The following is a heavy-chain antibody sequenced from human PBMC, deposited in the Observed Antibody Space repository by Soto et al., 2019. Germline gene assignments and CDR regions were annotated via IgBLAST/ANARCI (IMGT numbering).Heavy chain of an antibody. D-gene: IGHD1-26*01. CDR1: GFTVSSDY. CDR2: IYRGGST. J-gene: IGHJ6*02. CDR3: ARDPGDRNGMIV. V-gene: IGHV3-66*01. Sequence: EVQVVESGGGLVQPGESLRLSCVASGFTVSSDYMNWVRQAPGKGLEWVSVIYRGGSTYYADSVKGRFTISRDNSKNTLYLQMNSLRAEDTAVYYCARDPGDRNGMIVWGQGTTVTVSS.